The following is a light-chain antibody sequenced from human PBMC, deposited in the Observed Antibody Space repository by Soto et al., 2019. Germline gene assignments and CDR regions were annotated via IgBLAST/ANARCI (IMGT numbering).Light chain of an antibody. CDR1: SGDVGNYDL. V-gene: IGLV2-23*02. J-gene: IGLJ3*02. CDR3: CSYAGNGAWV. CDR2: EVS. Sequence: QSALTQPASVSGSPGQSITISCSGSSGDVGNYDLVSWYQQIPGKAPQLMIFEVSRRPSRVSDRFSGSKSGNTASLTISGLQAEDESDFYCCSYAGNGAWVFGGGTKLTVL.